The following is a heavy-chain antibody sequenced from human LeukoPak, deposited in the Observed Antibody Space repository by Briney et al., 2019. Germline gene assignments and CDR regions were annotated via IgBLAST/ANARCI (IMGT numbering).Heavy chain of an antibody. D-gene: IGHD2-15*01. CDR2: IKQDGSEK. V-gene: IGHV3-7*01. CDR1: GFTFSGYW. J-gene: IGHJ6*03. Sequence: GGSLRLSCAASGFTFSGYWMSWVRQAPGKGLEWVANIKQDGSEKYYVDSVKGRFTISRDNAKNSLYLQMNSLRAEDTAVYYCARKGYCSGGSCYYGTYYYYYMDVWGKGTTVTISS. CDR3: ARKGYCSGGSCYYGTYYYYYMDV.